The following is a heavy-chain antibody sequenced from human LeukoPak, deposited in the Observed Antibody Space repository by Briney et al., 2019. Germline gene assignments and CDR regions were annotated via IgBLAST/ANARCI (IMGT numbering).Heavy chain of an antibody. CDR2: IYHSGST. J-gene: IGHJ4*02. Sequence: SQTLSLTCAVSGGSISSGGYSWSWIRQPPGKGLEWIGYIYHSGSTYYNPSLKSRVPISVDRSKNQFSLKLSSVTAADTAVYFCAGGGDSGGYYYPMFDYWGQGTLVTVSS. CDR3: AGGGDSGGYYYPMFDY. CDR1: GGSISSGGYS. D-gene: IGHD3-22*01. V-gene: IGHV4-30-2*02.